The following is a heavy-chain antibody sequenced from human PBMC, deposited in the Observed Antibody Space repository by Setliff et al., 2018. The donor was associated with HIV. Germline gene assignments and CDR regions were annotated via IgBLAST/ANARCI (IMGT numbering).Heavy chain of an antibody. D-gene: IGHD2-8*01. CDR2: ISAYSGDT. J-gene: IGHJ1*01. CDR1: GYPFSGYG. V-gene: IGHV1-18*01. Sequence: ASVKVSCKASGYPFSGYGISWVRQAPGQGLEWMGWISAYSGDTNYAQKFQGRLTMTTDTSTSTAYMELRSLRSDDTAVYYCATVLMVYAIGGRYFQHWGQGTLVTVSS. CDR3: ATVLMVYAIGGRYFQH.